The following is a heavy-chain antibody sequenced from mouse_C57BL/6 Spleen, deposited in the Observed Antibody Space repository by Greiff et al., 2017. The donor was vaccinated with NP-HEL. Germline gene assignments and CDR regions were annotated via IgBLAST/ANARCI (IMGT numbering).Heavy chain of an antibody. D-gene: IGHD1-1*01. CDR3: ALYGSTRWFAY. V-gene: IGHV14-2*01. Sequence: EVKLMESGAELVKPGASIKLSCTASGFNIKDYYMHWVKQRTEQGLEWIGRIDPEDGETKYAPKFQGKATITADTSSNTAYLQLSSLTSEDTAVYYCALYGSTRWFAYWGQGTLVTVSA. CDR2: IDPEDGET. CDR1: GFNIKDYY. J-gene: IGHJ3*01.